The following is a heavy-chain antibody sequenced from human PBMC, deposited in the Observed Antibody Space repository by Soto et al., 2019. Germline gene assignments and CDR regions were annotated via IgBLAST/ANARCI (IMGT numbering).Heavy chain of an antibody. V-gene: IGHV4-59*01. CDR2: IYYSGST. CDR3: ARGNYYYGMDV. J-gene: IGHJ6*01. Sequence: SRIRQPPGKELEWIGYIYYSGSTNYNPSLKSRVTISVDTSKNQFSLKLSSVTAADTAVYYCARGNYYYGMDVWGQGTTVTVSS.